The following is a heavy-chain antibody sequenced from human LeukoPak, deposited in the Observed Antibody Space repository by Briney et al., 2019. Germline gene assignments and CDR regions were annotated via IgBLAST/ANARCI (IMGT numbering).Heavy chain of an antibody. CDR1: GFTFSSYW. Sequence: GGSLRLSCAASGFTFSSYWMSWARQAPGKGLEWVASINHNGNVNYYVDSVKGRFTISRDNSKNTLYLQMNSLRPEDTAVYYCARGSQWLVDPAYYFDYWGQGALVTVSS. D-gene: IGHD6-19*01. CDR2: INHNGNVN. J-gene: IGHJ4*02. CDR3: ARGSQWLVDPAYYFDY. V-gene: IGHV3-7*01.